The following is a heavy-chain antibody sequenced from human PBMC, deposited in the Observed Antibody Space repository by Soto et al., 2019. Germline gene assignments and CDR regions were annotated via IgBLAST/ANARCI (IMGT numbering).Heavy chain of an antibody. CDR3: AKDSRPRAYNWFDP. CDR2: ISWNSGSI. J-gene: IGHJ5*02. V-gene: IGHV3-9*01. CDR1: GFTFDDYA. Sequence: GGSLRLSCAASGFTFDDYAMHWVRQAPGKGLEWVSGISWNSGSIGYADSVKGRFTISRDNAKNSLYLQMNSLRAEDTALYYCAKDSRPRAYNWFDPWGQGTLVTVSS.